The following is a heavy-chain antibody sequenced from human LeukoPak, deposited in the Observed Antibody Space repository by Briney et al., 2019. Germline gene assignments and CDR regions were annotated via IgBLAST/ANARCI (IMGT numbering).Heavy chain of an antibody. CDR1: GVSITSNY. D-gene: IGHD5-18*01. CDR2: THHSGAT. Sequence: NPSETLSLTCSVSGVSITSNYWSWIRQPPGKGLEWHGYTHHSGATSYNPSLKSRSTMSLDTSNNQFSLKLSSVTAADMAVYYCARSSGHSYGDFDYWGQGNLVTVSS. J-gene: IGHJ4*02. CDR3: ARSSGHSYGDFDY. V-gene: IGHV4-59*01.